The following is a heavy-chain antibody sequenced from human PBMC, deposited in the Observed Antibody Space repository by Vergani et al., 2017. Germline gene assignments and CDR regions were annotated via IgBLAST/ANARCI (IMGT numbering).Heavy chain of an antibody. CDR1: GFTFSSYA. D-gene: IGHD3-3*01. CDR2: ISYDGSNK. Sequence: QVQLVESGGGVVQPGRSLRLSCAASGFTFSSYAMHWVRQAPGKGLEWVAVISYDGSNKYYADSVKGRFTISRDNSKNTLYLQMNSLRAEDTAVYYCARLGAAYYYYYYMDVWGKGP. J-gene: IGHJ6*03. V-gene: IGHV3-30*04. CDR3: ARLGAAYYYYYYMDV.